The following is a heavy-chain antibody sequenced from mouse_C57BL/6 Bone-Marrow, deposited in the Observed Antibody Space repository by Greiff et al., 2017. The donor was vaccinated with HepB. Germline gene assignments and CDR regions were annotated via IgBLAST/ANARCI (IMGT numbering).Heavy chain of an antibody. D-gene: IGHD1-1*01. CDR1: GYTFTSYW. CDR2: IDPSDSYT. V-gene: IGHV1-50*01. Sequence: QVQLQQPGAELVKPGASVKLSCKASGYTFTSYWMQWVKQRPGQGLEWIGEIDPSDSYTNYNQKFKGKATLTVDTSSSTAYMQLSSLTSEDSAVYYCAGDGILRYPAWFAYWGQGTLVTVSA. CDR3: AGDGILRYPAWFAY. J-gene: IGHJ3*01.